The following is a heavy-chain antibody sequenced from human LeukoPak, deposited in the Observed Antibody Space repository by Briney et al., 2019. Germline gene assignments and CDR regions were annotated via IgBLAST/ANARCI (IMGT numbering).Heavy chain of an antibody. V-gene: IGHV5-51*01. D-gene: IGHD3-16*01. J-gene: IGHJ3*02. Sequence: GESLKISCRGSGYTFANYWIAWVRQMLGKGLEWMGLIYPRDSDTTYNPAFPGQVTFSADTSINIAYLQLSGLKASDTAIYYCARRYSKLGDQRDAFDIWGQGTMVTVSS. CDR1: GYTFANYW. CDR3: ARRYSKLGDQRDAFDI. CDR2: IYPRDSDT.